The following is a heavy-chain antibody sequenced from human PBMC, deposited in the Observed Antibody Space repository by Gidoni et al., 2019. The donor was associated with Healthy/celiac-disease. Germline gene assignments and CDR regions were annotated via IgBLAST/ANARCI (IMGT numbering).Heavy chain of an antibody. V-gene: IGHV3-33*01. Sequence: QVHLVWTGGGVVPLGRSLRLSCAASGFTFSSFGLHWVRQGPGKGLEGVAVIWYDVRNKDYSDSVKGRFTISRDNSKTTLYLQMNSLRAEDTGVYYCAREMYSSGWYYYYYYMDVWGKGTTVTVSS. CDR3: AREMYSSGWYYYYYYMDV. J-gene: IGHJ6*03. D-gene: IGHD6-19*01. CDR1: GFTFSSFG. CDR2: IWYDVRNK.